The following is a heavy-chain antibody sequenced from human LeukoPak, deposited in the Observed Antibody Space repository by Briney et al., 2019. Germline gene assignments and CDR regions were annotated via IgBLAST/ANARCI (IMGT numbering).Heavy chain of an antibody. J-gene: IGHJ5*02. V-gene: IGHV1-2*02. Sequence: EASVKVSCKASGYTFTGYYMHWVRQAPGQGLEWMGWINPNSGGTNYAQKFQGRVTMTRDTSISTAYMELSRLRSDDTAVYYCARGRVYCSSTSCYQFDPWGQGTLVTVSS. CDR1: GYTFTGYY. CDR3: ARGRVYCSSTSCYQFDP. D-gene: IGHD2-2*01. CDR2: INPNSGGT.